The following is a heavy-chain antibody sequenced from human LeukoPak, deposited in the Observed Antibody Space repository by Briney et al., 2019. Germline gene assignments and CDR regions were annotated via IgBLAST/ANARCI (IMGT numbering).Heavy chain of an antibody. V-gene: IGHV1-8*01. J-gene: IGHJ5*02. Sequence: ASVKVSCKASGYTFTSYDINWVRQATGQGLEWMGWMNPNSGNTGYAQKFQGRVTMTRNTSISTAYMELSSLRSEDTAVYYCAREREKYYDFWSGYSKYNWFDPWGQGTLVTVSS. CDR2: MNPNSGNT. CDR3: AREREKYYDFWSGYSKYNWFDP. CDR1: GYTFTSYD. D-gene: IGHD3-3*01.